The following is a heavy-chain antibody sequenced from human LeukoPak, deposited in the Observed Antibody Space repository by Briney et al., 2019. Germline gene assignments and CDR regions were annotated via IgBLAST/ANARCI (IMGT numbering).Heavy chain of an antibody. CDR1: GFTVSSNC. Sequence: GGSLRLSCAASGFTVSSNCMSWVRQAPGKGLEWVSVIYSGGSTYYADSVKGRFIISRDNSKNTLYLQMNSLRAEDTAVYYCARISRVGASGGFDYWGQGTLVTVSS. V-gene: IGHV3-53*01. CDR3: ARISRVGASGGFDY. D-gene: IGHD1-26*01. J-gene: IGHJ4*02. CDR2: IYSGGST.